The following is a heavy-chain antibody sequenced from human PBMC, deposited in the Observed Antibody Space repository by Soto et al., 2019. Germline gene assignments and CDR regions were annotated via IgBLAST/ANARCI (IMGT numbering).Heavy chain of an antibody. CDR1: GFIVSNVL. V-gene: IGHV3-15*01. Sequence: GALSVTRAPSGFIVSNVLLSWVRQAPGKGLEWVGRIKSKTDGGTTDDAAPVKGRFTISRDYSKNTLYLQMNSLKSEDTAVYYFTTDKNWGQ. CDR2: IKSKTDGGTT. CDR3: TTDKN. J-gene: IGHJ4*01.